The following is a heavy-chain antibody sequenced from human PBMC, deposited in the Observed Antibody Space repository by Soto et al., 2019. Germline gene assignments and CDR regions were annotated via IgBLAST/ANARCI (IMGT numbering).Heavy chain of an antibody. V-gene: IGHV4-4*07. J-gene: IGHJ4*02. CDR1: DGSISTYF. CDR3: ARGGQDFWSGPFDY. CDR2: IDNSGNT. Sequence: SETLSLTCTVSDGSISTYFCNRIRQPAGKGLEWIGRIDNSGNTNYNPSLKSRVTMSADTSRNQFSLKLNSVTAADTAVYYCARGGQDFWSGPFDYWGQGALVTVSS. D-gene: IGHD3-3*01.